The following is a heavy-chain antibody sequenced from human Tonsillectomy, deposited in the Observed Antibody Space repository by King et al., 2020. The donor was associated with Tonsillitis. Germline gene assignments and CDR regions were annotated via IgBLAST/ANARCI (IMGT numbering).Heavy chain of an antibody. CDR2: ISGYNGNT. V-gene: IGHV1-18*04. Sequence: QLVQSGAEVKKPGASVKVSCQASGYTFTSHGISWVRQAPGQGLEWMGWISGYNGNTKYAQKLQGRLTMTTDRSTSTAYMELRSLRSDDTAVYYCARVSVGELPAIAVAGGAFDIWGQGTMVTVSS. CDR1: GYTFTSHG. CDR3: ARVSVGELPAIAVAGGAFDI. D-gene: IGHD6-19*01. J-gene: IGHJ3*02.